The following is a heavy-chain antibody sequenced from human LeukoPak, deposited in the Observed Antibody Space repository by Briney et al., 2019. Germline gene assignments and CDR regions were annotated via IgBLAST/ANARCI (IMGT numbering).Heavy chain of an antibody. J-gene: IGHJ4*02. CDR3: ARADLAGYQEDFDF. V-gene: IGHV4-31*03. Sequence: PSETLSLTCTVSTGSIRGDGNYWSWLRQQQGKGLEWLGHINSNGESYYNPSLKSRLTISVDTSKSQFSLELSSATAADTAVYYCARADLAGYQEDFDFWGQGALVTVSS. CDR2: INSNGES. D-gene: IGHD3-9*01. CDR1: TGSIRGDGNY.